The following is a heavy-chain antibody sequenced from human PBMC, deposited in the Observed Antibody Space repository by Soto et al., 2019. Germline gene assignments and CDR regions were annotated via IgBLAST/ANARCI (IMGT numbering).Heavy chain of an antibody. CDR2: ISSSSSYI. Sequence: SQRLSNAASGFTFRNYSMNCVSQAPGKGLEWVSSISSSSSYIYYADSVKGRFTISRDNAKNSLYLQMNSLRAEDTAVYYCARDRNFDWPYYDYWGQGTLVTVSS. CDR3: ARDRNFDWPYYDY. D-gene: IGHD3-9*01. CDR1: GFTFRNYS. J-gene: IGHJ4*02. V-gene: IGHV3-21*01.